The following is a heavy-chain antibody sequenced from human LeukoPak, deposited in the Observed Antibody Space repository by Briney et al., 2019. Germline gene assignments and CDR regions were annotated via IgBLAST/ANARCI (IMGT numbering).Heavy chain of an antibody. CDR2: INHSGST. V-gene: IGHV4-34*01. Sequence: SETLSLTCAVYGGSFSGYYWSWIRQPPGKGLEWIGEINHSGSTNYNPSLKSRVTISLDTSNNQFSLKLSSVTAADTAVYYCARTWGYYDSSGYPHWGQGTLVTVSS. CDR1: GGSFSGYY. CDR3: ARTWGYYDSSGYPH. J-gene: IGHJ4*02. D-gene: IGHD3-22*01.